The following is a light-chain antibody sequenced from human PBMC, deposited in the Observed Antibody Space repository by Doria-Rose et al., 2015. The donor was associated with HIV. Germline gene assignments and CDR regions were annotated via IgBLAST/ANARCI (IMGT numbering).Light chain of an antibody. V-gene: IGKV3-20*01. CDR3: HQYGTSWT. CDR2: DGS. Sequence: EIVLTQSPGTLSLSPGERATLSCRASQSFSCTYLAWYQQKPCQAHSLLIYDGSTRATGIPDRFSASGSGTDFTLTINRLEPEDFALYYCHQYGTSWTFGQGTKVEI. CDR1: QSFSCTY. J-gene: IGKJ1*01.